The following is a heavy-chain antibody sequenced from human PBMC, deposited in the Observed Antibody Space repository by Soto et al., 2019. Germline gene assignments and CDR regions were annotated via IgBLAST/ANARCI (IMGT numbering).Heavy chain of an antibody. V-gene: IGHV4-59*01. CDR2: IYYSGST. J-gene: IGHJ6*03. CDR1: GGSISSYY. CDR3: ARDRQVTTYFSGSPGYYMDV. Sequence: SETLSLTCTVSGGSISSYYWSWIRQPPGKGLEWIGYIYYSGSTNYNPSLKSRVTISVDTSKNQFSLKLSSVTAADTAVYYCARDRQVTTYFSGSPGYYMDVWGKGTTVTVSS. D-gene: IGHD4-17*01.